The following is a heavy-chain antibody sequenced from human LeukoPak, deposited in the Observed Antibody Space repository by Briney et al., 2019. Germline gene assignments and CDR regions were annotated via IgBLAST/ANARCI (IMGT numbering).Heavy chain of an antibody. J-gene: IGHJ6*02. V-gene: IGHV3-23*01. Sequence: PGGSLRLSCAASGFTFSSYAMSWVRQAPGKGLEWVSAISGSGGSTYYADSLKGRFTISRDNSKNTLYLQMNSLRAEDTAVYYCAKDLAYSYAQNHYYYGMDDWGQGTTVTVSS. CDR1: GFTFSSYA. D-gene: IGHD5-18*01. CDR2: ISGSGGST. CDR3: AKDLAYSYAQNHYYYGMDD.